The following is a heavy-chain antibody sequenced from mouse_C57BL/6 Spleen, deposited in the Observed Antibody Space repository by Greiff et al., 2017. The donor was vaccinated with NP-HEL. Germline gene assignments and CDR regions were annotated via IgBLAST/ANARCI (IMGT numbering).Heavy chain of an antibody. Sequence: VQLQQSGAELVRPGASVKLSCTASGFNIKDYYMHWVKQRPEQGLEWIGRIDPEDGDTEYAPKFQGKATMTADTSSNTAYLQLSSLTSEDTAVYYCAEDSTGECYYVYWGQGTTLTVSS. J-gene: IGHJ2*01. D-gene: IGHD3-2*02. CDR2: IDPEDGDT. V-gene: IGHV14-1*01. CDR3: AEDSTGECYYVY. CDR1: GFNIKDYY.